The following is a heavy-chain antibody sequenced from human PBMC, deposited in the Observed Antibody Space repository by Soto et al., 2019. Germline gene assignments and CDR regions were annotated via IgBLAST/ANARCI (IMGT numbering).Heavy chain of an antibody. Sequence: QITLKESGPTLVKPTQTLTLTCTFSGFSLSTSGVGVGWIRQPPGKALEWLALIYWDDDKRYSPSLKSRPTITKATSKNQVVLTMTNMDPVHTATYYCAHRHPYYDILTGYYSQDAFNIWGQGTMVTVSS. D-gene: IGHD3-9*01. CDR2: IYWDDDK. CDR3: AHRHPYYDILTGYYSQDAFNI. CDR1: GFSLSTSGVG. V-gene: IGHV2-5*02. J-gene: IGHJ3*02.